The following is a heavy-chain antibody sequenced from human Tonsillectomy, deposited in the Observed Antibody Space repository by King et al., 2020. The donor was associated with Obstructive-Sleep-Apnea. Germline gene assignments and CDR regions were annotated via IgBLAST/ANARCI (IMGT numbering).Heavy chain of an antibody. CDR2: IYYSGRT. CDR1: GGSISSYH. J-gene: IGHJ6*02. CDR3: ARTPPRGGMDV. V-gene: IGHV4-59*08. Sequence: VQLQESGPGLVKPSETLSLTCAVSGGSISSYHWSWIRQPPGKGLEWIGYIYYSGRTHYNPPLSSRVTISVDTSNNQFSLKLTSVAAADTAIYYCARTPPRGGMDVWGQGTTVTVSS. D-gene: IGHD5-24*01.